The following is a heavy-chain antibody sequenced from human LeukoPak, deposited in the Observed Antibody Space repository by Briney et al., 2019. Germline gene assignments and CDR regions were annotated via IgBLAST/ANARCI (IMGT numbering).Heavy chain of an antibody. J-gene: IGHJ4*02. D-gene: IGHD6-13*01. CDR1: GFTVSSYW. CDR3: ARDLSSRDAY. Sequence: GGSLRLSCAASGFTVSSYWMSWVRQAPGEGLEWVACIHQNGGTEYYVDSVKGRFAISRDNTKNSLYLQMNSLTIEDTAVYYCARDLSSRDAYWGQGTLVTVSS. CDR2: IHQNGGTE. V-gene: IGHV3-7*03.